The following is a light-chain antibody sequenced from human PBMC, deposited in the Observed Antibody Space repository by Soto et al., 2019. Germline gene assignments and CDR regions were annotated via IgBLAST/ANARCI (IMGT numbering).Light chain of an antibody. CDR2: EVI. J-gene: IGLJ3*02. CDR1: SSDIGTYDY. CDR3: SSYTTSSPLEV. Sequence: QSALTQPASVPGSPGQSITISCTGTSSDIGTYDYVSWYQQHPGKAPKLMIYEVINRPSGISNRFSGSKSGNTASLTISGLQAEDEADYYCSSYTTSSPLEVFGGGTKLTVL. V-gene: IGLV2-14*01.